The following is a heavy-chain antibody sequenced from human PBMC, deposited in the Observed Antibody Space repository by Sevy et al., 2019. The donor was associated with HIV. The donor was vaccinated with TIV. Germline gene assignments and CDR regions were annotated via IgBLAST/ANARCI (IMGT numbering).Heavy chain of an antibody. Sequence: GESLKISCKGFGYSFTTYWIGRVRQMPGKGLECMGIVYPGDYDSRYSPSFQGQVTISADKSISTAYLQWSSLKASETAMYYCARLKHQTYGGRSVWFDPWGQGTLVTVSS. J-gene: IGHJ5*02. CDR3: ARLKHQTYGGRSVWFDP. V-gene: IGHV5-51*01. D-gene: IGHD3-10*01. CDR1: GYSFTTYW. CDR2: VYPGDYDS.